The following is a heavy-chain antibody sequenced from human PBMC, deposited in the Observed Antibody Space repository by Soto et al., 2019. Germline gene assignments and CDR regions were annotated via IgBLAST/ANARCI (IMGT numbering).Heavy chain of an antibody. V-gene: IGHV3-48*02. J-gene: IGHJ6*02. CDR3: ARESDYYYGMDV. CDR1: GFTFSSYS. CDR2: ISSSSSTI. Sequence: VGSLRLSCAASGFTFSSYSMNWVRQAPGKGLEWVSYISSSSSTIYYADSVKGRFTISRDNAKNSLYLQMNSLRDEDTAVYYCARESDYYYGMDVWGQGTTVTVSS.